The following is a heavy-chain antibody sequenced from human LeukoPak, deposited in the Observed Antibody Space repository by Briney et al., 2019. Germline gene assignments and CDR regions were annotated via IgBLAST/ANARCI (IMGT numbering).Heavy chain of an antibody. Sequence: SETLSLTCAVYGGSFSGYYWSWIRQPPGKGLEWIGEISHSGSTNYNPSLKSRVTISVDTSKNQFSLKLSSVTAADTAVYYCARGLDRPRGYFDYWGQGTLVTVSS. CDR3: ARGLDRPRGYFDY. D-gene: IGHD3-10*01. V-gene: IGHV4-34*01. J-gene: IGHJ4*02. CDR2: ISHSGST. CDR1: GGSFSGYY.